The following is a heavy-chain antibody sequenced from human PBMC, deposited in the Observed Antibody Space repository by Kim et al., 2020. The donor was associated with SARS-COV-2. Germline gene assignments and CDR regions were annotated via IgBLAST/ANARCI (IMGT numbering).Heavy chain of an antibody. V-gene: IGHV3-33*01. CDR3: ARGQLELQNYYYYGMDV. J-gene: IGHJ6*02. CDR1: GFTFSSYG. Sequence: GGSLRLSCAASGFTFSSYGMHWVRQAPGKGLEWVAVIWYDGSNKYYADSVKGRFTISRDNSKNTLYLQMNSLRAEDTAVYYCARGQLELQNYYYYGMDVWGQGTTVTVSS. CDR2: IWYDGSNK. D-gene: IGHD1-1*01.